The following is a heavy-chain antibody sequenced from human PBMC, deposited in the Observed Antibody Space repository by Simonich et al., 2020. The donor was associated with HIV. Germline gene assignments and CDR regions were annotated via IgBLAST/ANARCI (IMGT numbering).Heavy chain of an antibody. J-gene: IGHJ1*01. D-gene: IGHD6-13*01. V-gene: IGHV4-34*01. CDR1: GGSFSGYY. Sequence: QVQLQQWGAGLLKPSETLSLTCAVYGGSFSGYYWSWIRQPPGKGLEWIGEINHSESTNYKPSLKSRVTISVDTSKNQFSLKLSSVTAADTAVYYCARLTAGGLGEYFQHWGQGTLVTVSS. CDR3: ARLTAGGLGEYFQH. CDR2: INHSEST.